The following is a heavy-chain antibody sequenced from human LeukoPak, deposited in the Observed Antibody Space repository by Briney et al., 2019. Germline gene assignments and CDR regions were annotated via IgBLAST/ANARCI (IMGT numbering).Heavy chain of an antibody. Sequence: GGSLRLSCAASVFTLSSYWMSWVRQAPGKGLEGVANIKQDGSEKYYVDSVKGRFTISRDNAKNSLYLQMNSLRAEDTAVYYCARDLDYGDYVYYYYGMDVWGQGTTVTVSS. CDR2: IKQDGSEK. CDR1: VFTLSSYW. CDR3: ARDLDYGDYVYYYYGMDV. D-gene: IGHD4-17*01. J-gene: IGHJ6*02. V-gene: IGHV3-7*01.